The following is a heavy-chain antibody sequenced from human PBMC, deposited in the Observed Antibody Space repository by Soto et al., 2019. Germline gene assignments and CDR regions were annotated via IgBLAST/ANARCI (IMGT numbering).Heavy chain of an antibody. CDR2: ISSSSNYI. CDR3: ARDLVGATI. V-gene: IGHV3-21*01. D-gene: IGHD1-26*01. J-gene: IGHJ4*02. CDR1: GFTFSSYS. Sequence: EVQLVESGGGLVKPGGSLRLSCAASGFTFSSYSMKWVRQAPGKGLEWVSSISSSSNYIYYADSVKGRFTISRDNAKNSRYLQMNSLRAEDTAMYYCARDLVGATIWGQGTLVTVSS.